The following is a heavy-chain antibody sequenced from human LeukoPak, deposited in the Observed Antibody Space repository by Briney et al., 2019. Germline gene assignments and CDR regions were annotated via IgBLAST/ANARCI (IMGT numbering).Heavy chain of an antibody. Sequence: GPLLLSCAASGFTFSSYSMKGVRPARGKGGGGVSSISSSSSYIYYADSVKGRFTISRDNAKNSLYLQMNSLRAEDTAVYYCARDSPYSSGWYSYYYYYGMAVGGQGTTVTVS. V-gene: IGHV3-21*01. CDR2: ISSSSSYI. CDR3: ARDSPYSSGWYSYYYYYGMAV. CDR1: GFTFSSYS. J-gene: IGHJ6*02. D-gene: IGHD6-19*01.